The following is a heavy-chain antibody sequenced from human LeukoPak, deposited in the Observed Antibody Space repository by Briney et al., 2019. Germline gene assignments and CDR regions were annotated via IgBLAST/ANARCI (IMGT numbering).Heavy chain of an antibody. J-gene: IGHJ6*03. V-gene: IGHV4-59*11. Sequence: SETLSLTCTVSGGSIRSHHWSWIRQSPGKGLEWIGYMYYSGGTNSNPSLESRVTISVDTSMNQISLKLSSVTAADTAVYYCARVNMVRIGIIYYMDVWGKGTTVTVSS. D-gene: IGHD4/OR15-4a*01. CDR1: GGSIRSHH. CDR2: MYYSGGT. CDR3: ARVNMVRIGIIYYMDV.